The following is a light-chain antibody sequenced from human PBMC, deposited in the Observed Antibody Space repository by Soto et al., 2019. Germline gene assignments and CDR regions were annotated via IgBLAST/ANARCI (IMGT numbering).Light chain of an antibody. Sequence: ALQLTQSPSSLSAFVGDSVTITCRASQGISSTLAWFQQKPRKAPILLIYDASSLESGVPSRFSGSGSGTDFTLAISSLQPEDFATYFCQQFHNSPLTFGGGTKVEIK. CDR1: QGISST. V-gene: IGKV1D-13*01. CDR2: DAS. J-gene: IGKJ4*01. CDR3: QQFHNSPLT.